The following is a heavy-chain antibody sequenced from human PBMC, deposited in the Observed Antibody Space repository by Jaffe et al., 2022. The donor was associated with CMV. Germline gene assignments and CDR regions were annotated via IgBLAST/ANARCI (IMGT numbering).Heavy chain of an antibody. J-gene: IGHJ6*03. CDR1: GDSVSSNSAA. CDR3: ARDWVGSIAVAGTLYYYYYMDV. D-gene: IGHD6-19*01. V-gene: IGHV6-1*01. Sequence: QVQLQQSGPGLVKPSQTLSLTCAISGDSVSSNSAAWNWIRQSPSRGLEWLGRTYYRSKWYNDYAVSVKSRITINPDTSKNQFSLQLNSVTPEDTAVYYCARDWVGSIAVAGTLYYYYYMDVWGKGTTVTVSS. CDR2: TYYRSKWYN.